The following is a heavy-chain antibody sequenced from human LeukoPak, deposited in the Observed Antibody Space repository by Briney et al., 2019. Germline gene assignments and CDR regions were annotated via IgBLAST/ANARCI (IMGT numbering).Heavy chain of an antibody. Sequence: PGGSLRLSCAASGFTFSSYAMSWVRQAPGKGLDWVSAISGSGGSTYYADSVKGRFTISRDNSKNTLYLQMNSLRAEDTAVYYCAKDLIYCSSTSCYEPGGYYYVYWGQGTLVTVSS. CDR1: GFTFSSYA. V-gene: IGHV3-23*01. J-gene: IGHJ4*02. CDR2: ISGSGGST. CDR3: AKDLIYCSSTSCYEPGGYYYVY. D-gene: IGHD2-2*01.